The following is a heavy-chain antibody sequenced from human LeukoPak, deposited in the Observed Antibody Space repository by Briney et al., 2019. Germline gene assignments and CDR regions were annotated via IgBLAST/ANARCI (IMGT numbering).Heavy chain of an antibody. CDR1: GFTFSSYA. CDR3: AKDSLHIVVVPPGSGY. CDR2: ISGSGGST. V-gene: IGHV3-23*01. J-gene: IGHJ4*02. Sequence: GGSLRLSCAASGFTFSSYAMSWVRQAPGKGLEWVSAISGSGGSTYYADSVKGRFTISRDNSKNTLYLQMNSLRAEDTAVYYCAKDSLHIVVVPPGSGYWGQGTLVTVSS. D-gene: IGHD2-2*01.